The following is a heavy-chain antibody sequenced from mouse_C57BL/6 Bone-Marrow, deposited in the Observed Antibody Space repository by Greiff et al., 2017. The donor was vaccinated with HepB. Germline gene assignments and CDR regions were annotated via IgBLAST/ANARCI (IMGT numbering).Heavy chain of an antibody. Sequence: VQLQQSDAELVKPGASVKISCKVSGYTFTDHTIHWMKQRPEQGLEWIGYIYPRDGSTKYNEKFKGKATLTADKSSSTAYMQLNSLTSEDSAVYFCARGGDYDGGYYYAMDYWGQGTSVTVSS. CDR1: GYTFTDHT. V-gene: IGHV1-78*01. D-gene: IGHD2-4*01. CDR3: ARGGDYDGGYYYAMDY. J-gene: IGHJ4*01. CDR2: IYPRDGST.